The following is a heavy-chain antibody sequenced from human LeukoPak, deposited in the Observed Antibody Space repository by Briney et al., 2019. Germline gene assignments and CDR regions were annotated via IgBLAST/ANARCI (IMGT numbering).Heavy chain of an antibody. J-gene: IGHJ4*02. CDR1: GGSFSGYY. D-gene: IGHD3-10*01. CDR3: AGVATSNYYGSGSFRLFDY. CDR2: INHSGST. V-gene: IGHV4-34*01. Sequence: PSETLSLTCAVYGGSFSGYYWSWIRQPPGKGLEWIGEINHSGSTNYNPSLKSRVTISVDTSKNQFSLKLSSVTAADTAVYYCAGVATSNYYGSGSFRLFDYWGQGTLVTVSS.